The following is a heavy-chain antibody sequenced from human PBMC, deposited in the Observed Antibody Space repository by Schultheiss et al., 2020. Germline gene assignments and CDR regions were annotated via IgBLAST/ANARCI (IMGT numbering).Heavy chain of an antibody. D-gene: IGHD6-6*01. J-gene: IGHJ4*02. CDR1: GYTFTGYY. V-gene: IGHV1-2*02. Sequence: ASVKVSCKASGYTFTGYYMHWVRQAPGQGLEWMGWINPNSGGTNYAQKFQGSVTMTRDTSISTAYMELSRLRSDDTAVYYCARGLRYSSSSGEDYWGQGTLVTVSS. CDR3: ARGLRYSSSSGEDY. CDR2: INPNSGGT.